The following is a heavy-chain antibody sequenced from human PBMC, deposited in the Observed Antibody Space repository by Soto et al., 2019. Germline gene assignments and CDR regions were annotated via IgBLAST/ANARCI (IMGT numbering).Heavy chain of an antibody. CDR2: IYHSGST. J-gene: IGHJ6*02. CDR1: GGSISSSNW. D-gene: IGHD6-19*01. Sequence: PSETLSLTCAVSGGSISSSNWWSWVRQPPGKGLEWIGEIYHSGSTNYNPSLKSRVTISVDKSKNQFSLKLSSVTAADTAVCYCARASDSSGWYYYYYGMDVWGQGTTVTVS. CDR3: ARASDSSGWYYYYYGMDV. V-gene: IGHV4-4*02.